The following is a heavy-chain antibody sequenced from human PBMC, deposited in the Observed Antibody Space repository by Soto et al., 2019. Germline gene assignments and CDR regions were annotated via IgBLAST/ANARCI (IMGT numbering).Heavy chain of an antibody. J-gene: IGHJ4*02. CDR2: INHGGGT. V-gene: IGHV4-34*01. CDR1: GESFSDYY. CDR3: VRVGCSDASGRYRNPRPPPCHYFDY. D-gene: IGHD3-10*01. Sequence: QVQLQQWGAGLLKPSETLSRTCAVYGESFSDYYWSWIRQPPGKGLEWIGEINHGGGTNYNPSLKSRVHISVDTSKNQFSLKLNSVTAADTAVYYCVRVGCSDASGRYRNPRPPPCHYFDYWSRGTLVTVSS.